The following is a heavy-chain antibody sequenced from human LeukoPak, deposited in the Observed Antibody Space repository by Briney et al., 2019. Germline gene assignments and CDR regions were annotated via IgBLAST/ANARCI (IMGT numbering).Heavy chain of an antibody. J-gene: IGHJ6*02. CDR3: VRAENGMDV. V-gene: IGHV3-53*01. CDR2: IYSGVGT. CDR1: GFIVSSRY. Sequence: GGSLRLSCAASGFIVSSRYMSWVRQAPGKGLEWVSAIYSGVGTNYADSVKGRFTISRDDSRNTLYLQMNSLRAEDTAVYYCVRAENGMDVWGRGTAVTVS.